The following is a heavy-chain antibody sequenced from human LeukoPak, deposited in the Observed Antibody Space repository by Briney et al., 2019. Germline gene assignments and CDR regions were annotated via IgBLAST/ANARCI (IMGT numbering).Heavy chain of an antibody. V-gene: IGHV1-46*01. CDR2: INPSGGST. J-gene: IGHJ3*02. CDR3: ARVLKSDITIFGVVITLPGRGAFDI. CDR1: GYTFTSYY. D-gene: IGHD3-3*01. Sequence: GASVKVSCKASGYTFTSYYMHWVRQAPGQGLEWMGIINPSGGSTSYAQKFQGRVTMTRDMSTSTVYMELSSLRSEDTAVYYCARVLKSDITIFGVVITLPGRGAFDIWGQGTMVTVSS.